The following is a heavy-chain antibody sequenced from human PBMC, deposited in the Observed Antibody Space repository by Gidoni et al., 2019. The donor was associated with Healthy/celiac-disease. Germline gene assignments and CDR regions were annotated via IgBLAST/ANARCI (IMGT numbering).Heavy chain of an antibody. Sequence: QVQLQQWGAGLLKPSETLSLTCAVYGGSFSGYYWSWIRQPPGKGLEWIGEINHSGSTNYNPSLKSRVTISVDTSKNQFSLKLSSVTAADTAVYYCARDRVVYAIRLFDYWGQGTLVTVSS. CDR1: GGSFSGYY. V-gene: IGHV4-34*01. J-gene: IGHJ4*02. CDR2: INHSGST. D-gene: IGHD2-8*02. CDR3: ARDRVVYAIRLFDY.